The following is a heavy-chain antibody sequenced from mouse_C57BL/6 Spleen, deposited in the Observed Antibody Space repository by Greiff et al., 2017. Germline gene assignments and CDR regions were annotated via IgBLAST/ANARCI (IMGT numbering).Heavy chain of an antibody. D-gene: IGHD2-1*01. Sequence: EVQLQQSGPELVKPGASVKISCKASGYTFTDYYMNWVKQSHGKSLEWIGDINPNNGGTSYNQKFKGKATLTVDKSSSTAYMELRSLTSEDSAVYYCARSKIDYGIDYWGQGTTLTVSS. CDR1: GYTFTDYY. V-gene: IGHV1-26*01. CDR3: ARSKIDYGIDY. J-gene: IGHJ2*01. CDR2: INPNNGGT.